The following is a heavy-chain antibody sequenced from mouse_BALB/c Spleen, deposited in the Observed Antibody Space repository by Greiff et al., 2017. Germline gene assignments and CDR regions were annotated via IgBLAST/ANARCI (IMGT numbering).Heavy chain of an antibody. D-gene: IGHD2-14*01. V-gene: IGHV5-12-1*01. CDR2: ISSGGGST. Sequence: EVKLQESGGGLVKPGGSLKLSCAASGFAFSSYDMSWVRQTPEKRLEWVAYISSGGGSTYYPDTVKGRFTISRDNAKNTLYLQMSSLKSEDTAMYYCARHPYYRSYWYFDVWGAGTTVTVSS. J-gene: IGHJ1*01. CDR3: ARHPYYRSYWYFDV. CDR1: GFAFSSYD.